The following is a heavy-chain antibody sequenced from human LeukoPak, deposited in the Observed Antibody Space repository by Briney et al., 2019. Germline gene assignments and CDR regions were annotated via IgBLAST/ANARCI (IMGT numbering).Heavy chain of an antibody. CDR3: ARDLSRGMDV. V-gene: IGHV4-59*01. CDR1: GGSISSYD. Sequence: PSETLSLTCTVSGGSISSYDWSWIRQPPGKGLEWIGYIYNSGNTNYNPSLKSRVTISIDTSKNQFSLKLSSVTAADTAVYYCARDLSRGMDVWGQGTTVTVSS. J-gene: IGHJ6*02. CDR2: IYNSGNT.